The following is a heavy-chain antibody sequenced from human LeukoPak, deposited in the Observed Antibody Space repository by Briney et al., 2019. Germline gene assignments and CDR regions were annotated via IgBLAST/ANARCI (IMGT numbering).Heavy chain of an antibody. V-gene: IGHV3-23*01. D-gene: IGHD5-18*01. CDR2: ISGSGGST. CDR3: AKDGSWIQIWLPNY. Sequence: PGGSLRLSCAASGFTFSSYAMSWVRQAPGKGLEWVSAISGSGGSTYYADSVKGRFTISRDNSKNTLYLQMNSLRAEDTAVYYCAKDGSWIQIWLPNYWGQGTLVTVSS. J-gene: IGHJ4*02. CDR1: GFTFSSYA.